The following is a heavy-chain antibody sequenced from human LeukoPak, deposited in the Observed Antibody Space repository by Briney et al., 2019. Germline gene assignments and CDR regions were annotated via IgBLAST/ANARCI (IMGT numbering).Heavy chain of an antibody. J-gene: IGHJ6*02. V-gene: IGHV4-59*12. CDR3: ARGDLLVDTAMVGYYYYGMDV. CDR2: IYYSGST. D-gene: IGHD5-18*01. Sequence: PSETLSLTCTVSGGSISSYYWSWIRQPPGKGLEWIGYIYYSGSTNYNPSLKSRVTISVDTSKNQFSLKLSSVTAADTAVYYCARGDLLVDTAMVGYYYYGMDVWGQGTTVTVSS. CDR1: GGSISSYY.